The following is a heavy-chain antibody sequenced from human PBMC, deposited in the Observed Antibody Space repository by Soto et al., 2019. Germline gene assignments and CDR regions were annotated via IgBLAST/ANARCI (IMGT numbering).Heavy chain of an antibody. CDR2: INAGNGKT. Sequence: ASVKVSCKASGYTFTNYAIHWVRQAPGQRLEWMGWINAGNGKTKYSQNFQGRVTITRDTSASIVYMEVNSLRSEDTALYYCAGGMWVTVSADYSLGSWGQASRFTVSP. V-gene: IGHV1-3*01. D-gene: IGHD2-21*01. CDR1: GYTFTNYA. CDR3: AGGMWVTVSADYSLGS. J-gene: IGHJ4*02.